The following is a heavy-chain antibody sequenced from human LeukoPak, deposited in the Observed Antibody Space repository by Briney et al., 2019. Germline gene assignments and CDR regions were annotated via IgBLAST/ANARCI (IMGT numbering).Heavy chain of an antibody. J-gene: IGHJ5*02. D-gene: IGHD1-26*01. CDR2: VNPSSGST. V-gene: IGHV1-46*01. CDR3: ARAVGPRGGKWFDP. Sequence: ASVKVSCTASGYTFTSYFMHWVRQAPGQGLEWMGVVNPSSGSTTYSQKFQGRVTMTRDTSTSTVYMDLSSLRSEDTAVYYCARAVGPRGGKWFDPWGQGTLVTVSS. CDR1: GYTFTSYF.